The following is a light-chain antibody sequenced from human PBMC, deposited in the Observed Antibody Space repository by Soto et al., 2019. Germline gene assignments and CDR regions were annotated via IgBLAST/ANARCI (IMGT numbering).Light chain of an antibody. V-gene: IGKV3-15*01. CDR1: QSVSSN. Sequence: EIVMTQSPATLSVSPGERATLSCRASQSVSSNLAWYQQKPGQAPRLLIYGASTRATGIPARFSGSGSGTEVTLTISRLQSEDFAVYYCQQYNNWPLTFGQGTKVEIK. CDR3: QQYNNWPLT. CDR2: GAS. J-gene: IGKJ1*01.